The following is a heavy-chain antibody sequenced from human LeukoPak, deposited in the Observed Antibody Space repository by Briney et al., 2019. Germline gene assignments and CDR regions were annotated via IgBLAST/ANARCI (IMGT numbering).Heavy chain of an antibody. D-gene: IGHD3-16*01. J-gene: IGHJ6*02. V-gene: IGHV3-23*01. Sequence: PGGSLRLSCAASGFTFSSYAMTWVRQVPGEGLEWVSGVNDRGTYTYYADSVKGRFTISRDNSRSILYLQMHSLRAEDTATYYCAKGTIVERLVFGFDVWGQGTTVTVS. CDR3: AKGTIVERLVFGFDV. CDR1: GFTFSSYA. CDR2: VNDRGTYT.